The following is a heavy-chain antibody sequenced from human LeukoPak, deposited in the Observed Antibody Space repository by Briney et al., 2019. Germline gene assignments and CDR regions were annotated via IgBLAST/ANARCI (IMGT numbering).Heavy chain of an antibody. CDR1: GFTFSSYG. Sequence: GGSLRLSCAASGFTFSSYGMKWVRQAPGKGLEWVSSISRSATTIYYADSVKGRFTISRDNAKNSLYLQMNSLRAEDTAVYFCARVGALSSSWLLYWGQGTLVTVSS. J-gene: IGHJ4*02. V-gene: IGHV3-48*04. D-gene: IGHD6-13*01. CDR3: ARVGALSSSWLLY. CDR2: ISRSATTI.